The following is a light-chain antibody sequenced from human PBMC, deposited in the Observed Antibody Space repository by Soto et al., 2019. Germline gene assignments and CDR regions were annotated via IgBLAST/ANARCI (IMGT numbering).Light chain of an antibody. CDR2: AAS. CDR3: QQYNNWPPWT. Sequence: EIVMTQSPAPLSVSPGERATLSCRASQSVGGNLAWYQQKPGQPPRLLIYAASSRPTGIPARFSGSGSGTEYTLTISSLQSEDFAVYYCQQYNNWPPWTFAQGTKVEIK. V-gene: IGKV3-15*01. J-gene: IGKJ1*01. CDR1: QSVGGN.